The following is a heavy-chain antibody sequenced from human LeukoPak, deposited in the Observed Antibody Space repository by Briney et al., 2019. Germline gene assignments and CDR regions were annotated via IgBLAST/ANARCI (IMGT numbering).Heavy chain of an antibody. CDR2: IYSRGDT. D-gene: IGHD2/OR15-2a*01. V-gene: IGHV3-66*01. CDR1: EFIVSINY. J-gene: IGHJ5*02. CDR3: ARGKTSQNIVTRKTYNWFDP. Sequence: GGSLRLSCAASEFIVSINYMTWVSQAPGKGLEWVSLIYSRGDTKYADSVKGRFTISRDNAKNSLYLQMKSLRAEDTAVYYCARGKTSQNIVTRKTYNWFDPWGQGTLVTVSS.